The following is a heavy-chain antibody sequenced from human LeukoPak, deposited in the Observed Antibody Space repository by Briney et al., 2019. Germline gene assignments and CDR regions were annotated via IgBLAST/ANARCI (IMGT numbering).Heavy chain of an antibody. CDR3: ARSARVSSKIGEH. CDR1: GYTFTGYY. J-gene: IGHJ1*01. Sequence: ASVKVSCKASGYTFTGYYMHWVRQAPGQGLEWMGWINPNSGGTNYAQKFQGRVTMTRDTSISTAYMELSRLRSDDTAVYYCARSARVSSKIGEHWGQGTLATVSS. D-gene: IGHD3-16*02. CDR2: INPNSGGT. V-gene: IGHV1-2*02.